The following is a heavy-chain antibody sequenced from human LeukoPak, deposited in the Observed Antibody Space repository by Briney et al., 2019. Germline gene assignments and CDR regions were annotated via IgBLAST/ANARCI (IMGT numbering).Heavy chain of an antibody. Sequence: PGGSLRLSCAASGFTFSSYGMHWVRQAPGKGLEWVAVISYDGSNKYYADSVKGRFTISRDNSKNTLYLQMNSLRAEDTAVYYCAKDAGYSRALEYWGQGTLVTVSS. V-gene: IGHV3-30*18. CDR2: ISYDGSNK. CDR3: AKDAGYSRALEY. D-gene: IGHD6-13*01. CDR1: GFTFSSYG. J-gene: IGHJ4*02.